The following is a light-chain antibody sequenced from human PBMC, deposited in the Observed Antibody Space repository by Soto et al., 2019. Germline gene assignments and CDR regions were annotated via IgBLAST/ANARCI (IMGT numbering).Light chain of an antibody. CDR1: QSVSSY. Sequence: EIVLTQSPATVSLSPGERATLFCGASQSVSSYFAWYQQKPGQAPNLLIYDASNRATGIPARFSGSGSGTDFTLTISSLEPEDFAVYYCQQLSNWPLTFGQGTRLEIK. CDR2: DAS. V-gene: IGKV3-11*01. J-gene: IGKJ5*01. CDR3: QQLSNWPLT.